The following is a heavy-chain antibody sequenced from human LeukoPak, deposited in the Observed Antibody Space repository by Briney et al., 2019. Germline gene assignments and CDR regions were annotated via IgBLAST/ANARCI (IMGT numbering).Heavy chain of an antibody. D-gene: IGHD2-21*01. CDR3: GRDNCGSPTCLDY. V-gene: IGHV3-33*01. CDR1: GFTFSNYG. Sequence: GGTLRLSCAASGFTFSNYGIHWVRRAPAQGREEVAAIRFHGRKKYYGDSVKGRFTISRDNSKNTVYLQTNSLRAEDTAVYYCGRDNCGSPTCLDYWGQGTLVSVSS. CDR2: IRFHGRKK. J-gene: IGHJ4*02.